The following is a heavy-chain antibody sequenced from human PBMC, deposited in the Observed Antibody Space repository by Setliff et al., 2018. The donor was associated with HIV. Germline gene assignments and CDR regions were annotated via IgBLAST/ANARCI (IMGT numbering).Heavy chain of an antibody. D-gene: IGHD3-22*01. CDR3: ARGGRLDGTSGFYYPLQF. CDR2: INPSGGAT. Sequence: ASVKVSCKASGYVFTTYYIHWVRQTPGQGLEWMGIINPSGGATTSARKLQGRVTMTKDKSTTTVHMELSSLKPEDTAVYYCARGGRLDGTSGFYYPLQFWGQGTLVTVSS. J-gene: IGHJ4*02. V-gene: IGHV1-46*04. CDR1: GYVFTTYY.